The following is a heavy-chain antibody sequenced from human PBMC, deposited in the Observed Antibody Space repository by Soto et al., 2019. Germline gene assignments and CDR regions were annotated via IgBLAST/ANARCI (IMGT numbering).Heavy chain of an antibody. CDR2: ISYDGSKE. CDR1: GFTFSNYA. J-gene: IGHJ4*02. CDR3: AKEGTAADYDY. Sequence: QVQLVEAGGAVVQPGRSLRLSCAASGFTFSNYAMHWVRQAPGKGLEWVARISYDGSKEYYVDSVKGRFTISKDSSRNTLYLQMHSLRAEDTAVYYCAKEGTAADYDYWGQGTLVTVSS. D-gene: IGHD6-13*01. V-gene: IGHV3-30*18.